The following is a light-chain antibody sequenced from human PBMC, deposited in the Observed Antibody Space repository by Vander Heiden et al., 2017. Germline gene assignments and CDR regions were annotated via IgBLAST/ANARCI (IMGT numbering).Light chain of an antibody. CDR1: STDIGNYIH. J-gene: IGLJ3*02. V-gene: IGLV2-14*03. Sequence: QPALTLPASESRSPGQSTSISCTVTSTDIGNYIHVSSSQQYPGQGPHLIIYDVTNRPSGVADRFSASKSGNAASVTIAGLQAEDEADYYCSSSTSWDNVGVFGGGTKLTVL. CDR3: SSSTSWDNVGV. CDR2: DVT.